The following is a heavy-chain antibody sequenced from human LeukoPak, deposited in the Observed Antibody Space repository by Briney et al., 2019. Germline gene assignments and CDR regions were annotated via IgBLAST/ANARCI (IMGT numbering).Heavy chain of an antibody. CDR2: IKQDGSEK. CDR1: GFIFSNYW. J-gene: IGHJ4*02. V-gene: IGHV3-7*01. D-gene: IGHD4-11*01. Sequence: GGSLRLSCAASGFIFSNYWMTWVRQAPGKGLEWVANIKQDGSEKYYVDSVKGRFTISRDNAKNSLYLQMHSLRAEDTAVYYCARGTPTTRDFDSWGQGTLVTVSS. CDR3: ARGTPTTRDFDS.